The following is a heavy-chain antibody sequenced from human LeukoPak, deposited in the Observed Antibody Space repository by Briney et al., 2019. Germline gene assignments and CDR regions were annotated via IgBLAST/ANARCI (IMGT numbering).Heavy chain of an antibody. CDR1: GFTFRSHA. V-gene: IGHV3-23*01. D-gene: IGHD3-22*01. Sequence: GGSLRLSCVGSGFTFRSHAMSWVRQAPEKGLEFVSGIYENGGTTYYADSVKGRFTISRDNSKNSLSLQMSSLRAEDTAVYYCARDRSYDSSGPDYWGQGTQVTVSS. CDR3: ARDRSYDSSGPDY. CDR2: IYENGGTT. J-gene: IGHJ4*02.